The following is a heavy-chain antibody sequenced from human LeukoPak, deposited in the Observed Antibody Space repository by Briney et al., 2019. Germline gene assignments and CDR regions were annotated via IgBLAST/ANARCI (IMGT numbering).Heavy chain of an antibody. Sequence: PGGSLRLSCSAYGFTFSSYVMHWVRQAPGKGLEYVSVISSNGGSTDYADSVKGRFTISRDNSKKTVYLQMSSLRAEDTAVYYCVGDGRDAYNIYFQHWGQGTLVTVSS. D-gene: IGHD5-24*01. J-gene: IGHJ1*01. V-gene: IGHV3-64D*06. CDR1: GFTFSSYV. CDR2: ISSNGGST. CDR3: VGDGRDAYNIYFQH.